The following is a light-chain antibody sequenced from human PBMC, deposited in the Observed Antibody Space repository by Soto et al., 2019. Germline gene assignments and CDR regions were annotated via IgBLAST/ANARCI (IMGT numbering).Light chain of an antibody. Sequence: DIQMTQSPSSLSASVGDRVTIACRASQTLDTYLNWYQQKPGKAPKLLIYAAASLQSGVPSRFSGSGSGTDFTLTISSLQPEDFAIYYCQQGYSTPLTLGGRTKVEIK. J-gene: IGKJ4*01. CDR1: QTLDTY. CDR3: QQGYSTPLT. CDR2: AAA. V-gene: IGKV1-39*01.